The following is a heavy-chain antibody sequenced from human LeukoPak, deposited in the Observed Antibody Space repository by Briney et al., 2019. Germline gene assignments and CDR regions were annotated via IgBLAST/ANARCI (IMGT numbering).Heavy chain of an antibody. CDR3: ARQTAMGRSGDY. CDR2: IYPGDSDT. Sequence: GESLKISCKGSGYSFTSYWIGWVRQMPGKGLEWMGIIYPGDSDTRYTPSFQGQVTISADKSLSTAYLQWNSLKASDSAMYYCARQTAMGRSGDYWGQGTLVTVSS. V-gene: IGHV5-51*01. CDR1: GYSFTSYW. J-gene: IGHJ4*02. D-gene: IGHD5-18*01.